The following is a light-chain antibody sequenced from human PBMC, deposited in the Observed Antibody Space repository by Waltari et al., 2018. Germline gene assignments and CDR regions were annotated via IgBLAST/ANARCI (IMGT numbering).Light chain of an antibody. CDR2: EVS. J-gene: IGLJ2*01. CDR1: RSDVGASNY. V-gene: IGLV2-8*01. Sequence: QSALTQPPSASVSPGQSVTISCTGTRSDVGASNYVSWYQQHPGKAPKLMISEVSKRPSGVPDRFSGSKSGNTASLTVSGLQSEDEADYYCSSYGGSNTVVFGGGTKLTVL. CDR3: SSYGGSNTVV.